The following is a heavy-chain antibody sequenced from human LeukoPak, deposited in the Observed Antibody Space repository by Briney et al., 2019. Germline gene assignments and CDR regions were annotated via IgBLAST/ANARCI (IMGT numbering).Heavy chain of an antibody. V-gene: IGHV3-21*01. J-gene: IGHJ4*02. D-gene: IGHD6-6*01. CDR1: GFTFSSYS. CDR2: ISSSSSYI. Sequence: GGSLRLSCAASGFTFSSYSMNWVRQAPGKGLEWVSSISSSSSYIYYADSVKGRFTISRDNAKNSLYLQMNSLRAEDTAVYYCATSSSLTQGGFDYWGQGTLVTVSS. CDR3: ATSSSLTQGGFDY.